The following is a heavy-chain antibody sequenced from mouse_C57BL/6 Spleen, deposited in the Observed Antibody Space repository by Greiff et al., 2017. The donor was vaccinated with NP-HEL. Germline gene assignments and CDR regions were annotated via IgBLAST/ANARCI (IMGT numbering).Heavy chain of an antibody. Sequence: EVKLMESGGGLVKPGGSLKLSCAASGFTFSSYAMSWVRQTPEKRLEWVATISDGGSYTYYPDNVKGRFTISRDNAKNNLYLQMSHLKSEDTAMYYCARVNDYDSFAYWGQGTLVTVSA. CDR1: GFTFSSYA. CDR2: ISDGGSYT. D-gene: IGHD2-4*01. CDR3: ARVNDYDSFAY. V-gene: IGHV5-4*03. J-gene: IGHJ3*01.